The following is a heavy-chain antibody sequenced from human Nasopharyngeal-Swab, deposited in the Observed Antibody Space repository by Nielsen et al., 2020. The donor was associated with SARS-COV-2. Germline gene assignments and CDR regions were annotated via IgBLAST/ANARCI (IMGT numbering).Heavy chain of an antibody. CDR1: AFTFGDYP. CDR2: VYSGGST. Sequence: GGSLRLSCTTSAFTFGDYPMNWVRQAPGMGLEWVPVVYSGGSTFYADSVKGRFTISRDNSKNTLYLQMNNLRPEDTAMYYCASPVFGVVSDAFDIWGQGTMVTVSS. V-gene: IGHV3-53*01. CDR3: ASPVFGVVSDAFDI. J-gene: IGHJ3*02. D-gene: IGHD3-3*01.